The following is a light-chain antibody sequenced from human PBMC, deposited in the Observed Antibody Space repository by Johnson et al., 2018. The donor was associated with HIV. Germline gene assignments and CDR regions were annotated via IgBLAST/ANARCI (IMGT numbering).Light chain of an antibody. Sequence: HSVLTQPPSVSAAPGQKVTISCSGSNSNIGNNYVSWYQQLPGAAPKLLIYEKNKRPSGIPDRFSASKSGTSATLAITGLQTGDEADYYCGTWDSSLSAHYVFGTGTKVTVL. J-gene: IGLJ1*01. V-gene: IGLV1-51*02. CDR2: EKN. CDR1: NSNIGNNY. CDR3: GTWDSSLSAHYV.